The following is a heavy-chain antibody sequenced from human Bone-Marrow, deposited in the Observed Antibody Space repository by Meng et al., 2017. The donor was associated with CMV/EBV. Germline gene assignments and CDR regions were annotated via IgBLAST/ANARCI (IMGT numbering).Heavy chain of an antibody. CDR3: TTDLPAALDALDI. CDR1: GFTFSSYG. CDR2: IKSKTDGGTT. J-gene: IGHJ3*02. Sequence: GGSLRLSCAASGFTFSSYGMHWVRQAPGKGLEWVGRIKSKTDGGTTDYAAPVKGRFTISRDDSKNTLYLQMNSLKTEDTAVYYCTTDLPAALDALDIWGQGTMVTVSS. V-gene: IGHV3-15*01. D-gene: IGHD2-2*01.